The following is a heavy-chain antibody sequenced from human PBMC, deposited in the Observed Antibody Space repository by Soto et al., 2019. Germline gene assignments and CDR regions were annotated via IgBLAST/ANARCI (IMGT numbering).Heavy chain of an antibody. V-gene: IGHV3-48*03. CDR3: ARYMTTVTRDV. Sequence: GGSLRLSCAASGFTFSSYEMNWVRQAPGKGLEWVSYISSSGSTIYYADSVKGRFTISRDNAKNSLYLQMNSLRAEDTAVYYCARYMTTVTRDVWGQGTTVTVSS. J-gene: IGHJ6*02. CDR2: ISSSGSTI. D-gene: IGHD4-4*01. CDR1: GFTFSSYE.